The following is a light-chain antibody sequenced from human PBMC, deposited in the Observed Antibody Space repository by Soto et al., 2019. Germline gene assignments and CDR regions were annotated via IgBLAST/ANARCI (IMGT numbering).Light chain of an antibody. Sequence: EIVMTQSPATLSVSPGERATLSCRASQSVSINLAWYQQKPGQAPRLLIYDASTRATGIPARFSGSGSGTEFPLTIRRLQFEDFAVYYCQHYNDWPPMYTFGQGTKLEIK. CDR2: DAS. CDR1: QSVSIN. J-gene: IGKJ2*01. V-gene: IGKV3-15*01. CDR3: QHYNDWPPMYT.